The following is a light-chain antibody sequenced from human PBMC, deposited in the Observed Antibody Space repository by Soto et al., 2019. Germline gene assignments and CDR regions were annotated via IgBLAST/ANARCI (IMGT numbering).Light chain of an antibody. CDR3: SSYTSSSTPYV. CDR1: NSDVGGYNY. Sequence: QSALTQPASVSGSPGQSITISCTGTNSDVGGYNYVSWYQQHPGKAPKLMIYDVTNRPSGVSNRFSGSKSGNTASLTISGLQAEDEADYYCSSYTSSSTPYVFGTGTKLTV. CDR2: DVT. J-gene: IGLJ1*01. V-gene: IGLV2-14*03.